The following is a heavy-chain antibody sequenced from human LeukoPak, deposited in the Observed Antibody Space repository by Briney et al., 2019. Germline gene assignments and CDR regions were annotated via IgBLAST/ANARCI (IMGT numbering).Heavy chain of an antibody. CDR3: ARNASSGFFNA. D-gene: IGHD6-25*01. J-gene: IGHJ1*01. Sequence: SETLSLTCTVSGQSINNNYYWGWIRQYPGKGLEWIGSIHHSGNRFESGSTHYNPSLRSRVTVSADTSKNEFSLTLRSVTAADTAVYFCARNASSGFFNAWGRGTLVTVSS. CDR1: GQSINNNYY. V-gene: IGHV4-38-2*02. CDR2: IHHSGNRFESGST.